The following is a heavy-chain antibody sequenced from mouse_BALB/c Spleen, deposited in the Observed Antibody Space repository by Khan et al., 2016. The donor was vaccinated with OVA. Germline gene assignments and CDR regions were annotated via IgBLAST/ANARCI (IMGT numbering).Heavy chain of an antibody. J-gene: IGHJ3*01. CDR1: DYAFSSSW. Sequence: QVQLQQSGPELVKPGASVKISCKASDYAFSSSWMNWVKQRPGQGLEWIGRIYPGDGDTNYNGKFKGKATLTADKSSSTAYMQLSSLTSVDSAVYFCAREGRLSWFAYWGQGTLVTVSA. CDR2: IYPGDGDT. CDR3: AREGRLSWFAY. V-gene: IGHV1-82*01.